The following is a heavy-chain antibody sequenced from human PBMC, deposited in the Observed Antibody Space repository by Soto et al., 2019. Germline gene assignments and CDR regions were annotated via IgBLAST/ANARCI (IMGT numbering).Heavy chain of an antibody. CDR2: INPNGGST. Sequence: QVQLVQSGAEVKNPGASVKVSGKASGYTFTSFYIHWVRQAPGQGLEWMAIINPNGGSTHYAQNLQGRVTLTRDTSTNTVYMDLSSLRSEDTAVYYGARVLTSGDYWGQGTLVTVSS. D-gene: IGHD3-10*01. V-gene: IGHV1-46*01. CDR1: GYTFTSFY. CDR3: ARVLTSGDY. J-gene: IGHJ4*02.